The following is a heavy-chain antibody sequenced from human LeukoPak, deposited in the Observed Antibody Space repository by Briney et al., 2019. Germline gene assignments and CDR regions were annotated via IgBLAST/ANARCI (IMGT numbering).Heavy chain of an antibody. CDR3: AREWRYYGSGSYSIYRHFDY. J-gene: IGHJ4*02. Sequence: GASVKVSCKASGYTFTGFCIHWVRQAPGPGLEWMGIINLSGGSTSYAQKFQGRVTMTRDTSTSTVYMELSSLRSEDTAVYYCAREWRYYGSGSYSIYRHFDYWGQGTLVTVSS. CDR2: INLSGGST. CDR1: GYTFTGFC. D-gene: IGHD3-10*01. V-gene: IGHV1-46*01.